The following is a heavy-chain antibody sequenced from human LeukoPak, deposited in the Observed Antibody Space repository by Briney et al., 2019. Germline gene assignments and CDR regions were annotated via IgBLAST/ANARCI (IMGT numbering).Heavy chain of an antibody. J-gene: IGHJ4*02. Sequence: GGSLRLSCAASGFTFSSYGVSWVRQAPGKGLEWVSAISGSGGSTYYADSVKGRFTISRDNSKNTLYLQMNSLRAEDTAVYYCAKRVHSGSYGANIDYWGQGTLVTVSS. CDR3: AKRVHSGSYGANIDY. V-gene: IGHV3-23*01. CDR1: GFTFSSYG. CDR2: ISGSGGST. D-gene: IGHD1-26*01.